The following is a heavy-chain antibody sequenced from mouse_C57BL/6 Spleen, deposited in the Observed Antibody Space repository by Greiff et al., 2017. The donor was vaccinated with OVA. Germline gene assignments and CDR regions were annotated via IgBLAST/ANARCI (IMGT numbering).Heavy chain of an antibody. Sequence: EVKLVESGGGLVKPGGSLKLSCAASGFTFSDYGMHWVRQAPEKGLEWVAYISSGSSTIYYADTVKGRCTISRDNAKNTLFLQMTSLRSEDTAMYYCYSYCGTPYYAMDDWGQGTSVTVSS. CDR2: ISSGSSTI. CDR3: YSYCGTPYYAMDD. J-gene: IGHJ4*01. D-gene: IGHD1-1*01. CDR1: GFTFSDYG. V-gene: IGHV5-17*01.